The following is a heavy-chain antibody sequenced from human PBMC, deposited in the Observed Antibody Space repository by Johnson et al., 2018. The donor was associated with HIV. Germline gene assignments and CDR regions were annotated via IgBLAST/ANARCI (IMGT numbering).Heavy chain of an antibody. Sequence: QVQLVESGGGVVQPGGSLRLSCAASGFTFSSYGMHWVRQAPGKGLEWVAFIRYGGNYKYYADSVKGRFTISRDNSKNTLYLKMSSLTAEDTAEYYCAKVLYESSGYYFDAFDIWGQGTTVTVSS. J-gene: IGHJ3*02. CDR1: GFTFSSYG. CDR3: AKVLYESSGYYFDAFDI. CDR2: IRYGGNYK. D-gene: IGHD3-22*01. V-gene: IGHV3-30*02.